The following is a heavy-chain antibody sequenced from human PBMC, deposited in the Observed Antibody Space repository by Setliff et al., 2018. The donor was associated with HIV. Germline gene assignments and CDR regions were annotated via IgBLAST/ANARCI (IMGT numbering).Heavy chain of an antibody. CDR3: ARGALSLTMTKLLSFFDS. J-gene: IGHJ4*02. Sequence: SETLSLTCTVSGGSITSGGYYWSWIRQHPGKGLEWIGYIVYSGRTYYNPSLKSRVSISVDASKNQFSLRLSSVTAADTAIYYCARGALSLTMTKLLSFFDSWGQGTQVTVSS. CDR1: GGSITSGGYY. CDR2: IVYSGRT. V-gene: IGHV4-31*03. D-gene: IGHD3-22*01.